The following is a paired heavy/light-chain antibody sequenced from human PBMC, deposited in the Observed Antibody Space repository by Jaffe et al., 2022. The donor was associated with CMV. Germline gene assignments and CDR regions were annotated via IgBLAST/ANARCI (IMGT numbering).Light chain of an antibody. CDR2: WAS. J-gene: IGKJ2*01. Sequence: DIVMTQSPDSLAVSLGERATINCKSSQSVLYSSNNKNYLAWYQQKPGQPPKLLIYWASTRESGVPDRFSGSGSGTDFTLTISSLQAEDVAVYYCQQYYSTPPVTFGQGTKLEIK. CDR3: QQYYSTPPVT. CDR1: QSVLYSSNNKNY. V-gene: IGKV4-1*01.
Heavy chain of an antibody. CDR3: ARSDLRGYSYGREYYFDY. J-gene: IGHJ4*02. CDR2: IYYSGST. D-gene: IGHD5-18*01. CDR1: GGSISSGGYY. Sequence: QVQLQESGPGLVKPSQTLSLTCTVSGGSISSGGYYWSWIRQHPGKGLEWIGYIYYSGSTYYNPSLKSRVTISVDTSKNQFSLKLSSVTAADTAVYYCARSDLRGYSYGREYYFDYWGQGTLVTVSS. V-gene: IGHV4-31*03.